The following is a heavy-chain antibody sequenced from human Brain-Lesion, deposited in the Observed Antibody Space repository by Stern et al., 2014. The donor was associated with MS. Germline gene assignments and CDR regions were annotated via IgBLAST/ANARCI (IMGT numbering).Heavy chain of an antibody. J-gene: IGHJ4*02. CDR3: ARDITGSSAYFAY. V-gene: IGHV3-9*01. Sequence: VQLVQSGGDLVQPGRSLRLSCAAFGFTFDDYDMHWVRQAPGKGLEWVASVSWNSGTVGYADSVKGRFTTSRDNAYSSLYLQMNSLRPEDTALYYCARDITGSSAYFAYWGQGTLVTVSS. CDR1: GFTFDDYD. CDR2: VSWNSGTV. D-gene: IGHD1-14*01.